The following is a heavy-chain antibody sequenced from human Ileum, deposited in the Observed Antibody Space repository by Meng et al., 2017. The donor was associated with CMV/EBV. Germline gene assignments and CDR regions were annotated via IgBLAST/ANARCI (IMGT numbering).Heavy chain of an antibody. D-gene: IGHD6-13*01. CDR2: IRSGGAT. V-gene: IGHV3-53*01. CDR3: ARDGYSSSWFVT. Sequence: LSCAASGFSVSSNYMSWVRQAPGKGLEWVSIIRSGGATYYADSVKGRFTISRDNSKNTLYLQMNSLRAEDTAVYYCARDGYSSSWFVTWGHGTLVTVSS. J-gene: IGHJ5*01. CDR1: GFSVSSNY.